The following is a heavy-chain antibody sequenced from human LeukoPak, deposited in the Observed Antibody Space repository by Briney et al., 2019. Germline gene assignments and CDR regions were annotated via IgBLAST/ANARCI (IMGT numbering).Heavy chain of an antibody. J-gene: IGHJ4*02. D-gene: IGHD3-22*01. V-gene: IGHV3-23*01. CDR3: ARAPSPLYYDSSGYLNFDY. CDR2: ISGSGGST. Sequence: GGSLRLSCAASGFTFSSYAMSWVRQAPGKGLEWVSAISGSGGSTYYADSVKGRFTISRDNSKNTLYLQMNSLRAEDTAVYYCARAPSPLYYDSSGYLNFDYWGQGTLVTVSS. CDR1: GFTFSSYA.